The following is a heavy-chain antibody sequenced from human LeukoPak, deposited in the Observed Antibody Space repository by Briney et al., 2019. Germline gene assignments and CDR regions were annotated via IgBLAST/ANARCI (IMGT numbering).Heavy chain of an antibody. V-gene: IGHV3-48*03. CDR2: ISSSGSTI. CDR1: GFTFSSYE. Sequence: GGSLRLSCAASGFTFSSYEMNWVRQVPGKGLEWISYISSSGSTIYFADSVKGRFTISRDNAKNSLYLRMNSLRAEDTAVYYCARPSRPYRSSEYFHHWGQGTLVIVSS. CDR3: ARPSRPYRSSEYFHH. D-gene: IGHD6-13*01. J-gene: IGHJ1*01.